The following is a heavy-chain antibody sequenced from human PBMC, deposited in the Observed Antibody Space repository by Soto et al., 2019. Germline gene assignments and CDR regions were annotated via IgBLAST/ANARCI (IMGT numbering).Heavy chain of an antibody. CDR3: TTDWTLSLWFWEVSTGGY. V-gene: IGHV3-15*05. Sequence: EVQLVESGGGLVKPGGSLRLSCAASAFAFSEAWMSWVRQAPGKGLEWVGRIKSRSDGGSTDYAAPVKGRFSISRDDSKNMMYLQMQSLKTEDTAVYYCTTDWTLSLWFWEVSTGGYWGQGTLVTVSS. J-gene: IGHJ4*02. CDR1: AFAFSEAW. CDR2: IKSRSDGGST. D-gene: IGHD3-10*01.